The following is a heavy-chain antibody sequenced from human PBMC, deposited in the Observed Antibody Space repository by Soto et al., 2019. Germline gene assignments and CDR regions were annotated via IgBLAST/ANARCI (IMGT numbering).Heavy chain of an antibody. CDR3: AKDKGYNWNDVAAFDI. D-gene: IGHD1-20*01. CDR1: GFTFHDFA. V-gene: IGHV3-9*01. J-gene: IGHJ3*02. CDR2: ISWNSGSM. Sequence: VQLVESGGGLVQPGKYLRLSCAASGFTFHDFAMHWVRQAPGKGLEWVSGISWNSGSMGYADSVNGRVIISRDNAMNSLYLQMNSLRAEDTALYYCAKDKGYNWNDVAAFDIWGQGTMVTVSS.